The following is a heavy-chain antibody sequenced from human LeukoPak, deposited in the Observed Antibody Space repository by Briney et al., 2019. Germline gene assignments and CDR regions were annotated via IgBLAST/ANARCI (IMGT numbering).Heavy chain of an antibody. CDR1: GYSFTSYW. D-gene: IGHD4-17*01. Sequence: GESLKISCKGSGYSFTSYWIGWVRQMPGKGLEWMGIIYPGDSDTRYSPSFQGQVTISADKSISTAYLQWSSVKASDTAMYYCARGSWPDYGDYSLDYWGQGTLVTVSS. CDR3: ARGSWPDYGDYSLDY. CDR2: IYPGDSDT. V-gene: IGHV5-51*01. J-gene: IGHJ4*02.